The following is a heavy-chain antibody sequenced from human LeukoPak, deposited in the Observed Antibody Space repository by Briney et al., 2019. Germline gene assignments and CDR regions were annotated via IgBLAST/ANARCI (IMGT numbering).Heavy chain of an antibody. CDR1: GFTFSTYG. J-gene: IGHJ6*03. Sequence: PGGSLRLSCAASGFTFSTYGIHWVRQAPGKGLEWVAFIRYDGTNKWYADSVKGRFTISRDNSKNMLYLQMNSLRAEDTAVYHCAKDRDYGDYPSAYYYYMDVWGKGTTVTASS. CDR2: IRYDGTNK. D-gene: IGHD4-17*01. CDR3: AKDRDYGDYPSAYYYYMDV. V-gene: IGHV3-30*02.